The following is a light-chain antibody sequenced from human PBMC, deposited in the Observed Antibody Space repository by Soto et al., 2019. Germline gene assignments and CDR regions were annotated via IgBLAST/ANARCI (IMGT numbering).Light chain of an antibody. CDR2: ETS. J-gene: IGKJ5*01. V-gene: IGKV3-20*01. CDR3: QQYGSSPIT. CDR1: QSVSAGY. Sequence: EIVLTQSPGTLSLSPGERATLSCRASQSVSAGYFAWYQQKPGQAPRLLIYETSSRTTGTPDRFSGGGSGTDFTLTISRLEPEDFAVYYCQQYGSSPITFGQGTRLEIK.